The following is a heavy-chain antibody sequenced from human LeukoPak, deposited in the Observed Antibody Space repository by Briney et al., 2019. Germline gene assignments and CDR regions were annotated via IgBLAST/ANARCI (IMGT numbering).Heavy chain of an antibody. CDR3: TKEFTYSREDSGYGGGSDY. D-gene: IGHD3-22*01. CDR2: ITWNSDIL. CDR1: GFTFDAYA. Sequence: GRSLRLSCAASGFTFDAYAMHWVRQAPGKGLEWVAGITWNSDILAYADSAKGRFTISRDNPKNFLFLQMNSLRPENTAVYYCTKEFTYSREDSGYGGGSDYWGQGTLVLVSS. V-gene: IGHV3-9*01. J-gene: IGHJ4*02.